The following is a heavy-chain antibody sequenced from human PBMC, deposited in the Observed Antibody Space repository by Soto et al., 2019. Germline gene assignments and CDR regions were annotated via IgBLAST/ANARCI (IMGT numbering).Heavy chain of an antibody. CDR1: GYSISSAHY. V-gene: IGHV4-38-2*01. J-gene: IGHJ5*02. CDR2: INHSGSR. CDR3: ATQGDYSDYLGNNWFEP. D-gene: IGHD3-9*01. Sequence: PSETLSLTCAVSGYSISSAHYWGWIRQPPGKGLEWIASINHSGSRNYNPSLKSRVTMSVDTSKNQFSLKLRSVTAADTAVYFCATQGDYSDYLGNNWFEPWGQGTLVTVSS.